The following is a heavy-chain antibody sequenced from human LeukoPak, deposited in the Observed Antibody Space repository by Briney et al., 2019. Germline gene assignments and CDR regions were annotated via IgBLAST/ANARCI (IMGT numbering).Heavy chain of an antibody. CDR2: IYWDDDK. D-gene: IGHD2-21*02. CDR3: AHEYCGGDCYAHYYYYMDV. Sequence: KESGPTLVKPTQTLTLTCTFSGFSLSTSGVGVGWIRQPPGKALEWLALIYWDDDKRYSPSLKSRLTITKDTSKNQVVLTMTNMNPVDTATYYCAHEYCGGDCYAHYYYYMDVWGKGTTVTVSS. V-gene: IGHV2-5*02. CDR1: GFSLSTSGVG. J-gene: IGHJ6*03.